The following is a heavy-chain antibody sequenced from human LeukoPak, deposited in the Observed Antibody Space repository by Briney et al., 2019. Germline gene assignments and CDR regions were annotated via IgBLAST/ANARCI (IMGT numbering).Heavy chain of an antibody. D-gene: IGHD6-13*01. J-gene: IGHJ6*02. CDR2: ISWNGGSI. CDR1: GFTFDDYA. V-gene: IGHV3-9*01. CDR3: ARDSSSWYRSMDV. Sequence: GRSLRLSCAASGFTFDDYAMHWVRQAPGKGLEWVSGISWNGGSIGYADSVKGRFTISRDNAKNSLYLQMNSLRAEDTALYYCARDSSSWYRSMDVWGQGTTVTVSS.